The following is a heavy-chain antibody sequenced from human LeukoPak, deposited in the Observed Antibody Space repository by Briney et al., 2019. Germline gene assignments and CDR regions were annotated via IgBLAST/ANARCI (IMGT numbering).Heavy chain of an antibody. CDR2: ISGGGETT. CDR1: GFTFNNYA. V-gene: IGHV3-23*01. CDR3: ARDYADYVGYFFFDY. D-gene: IGHD4-17*01. J-gene: IGHJ4*02. Sequence: PGGSLRLSCAASGFTFNNYAMNWVRQAPGKGLEWVSSISGGGETTYYADSAKGRFTISRDNSQNTSYLQMNRLRAEDTAVYYCARDYADYVGYFFFDYWGQGTLVTVSS.